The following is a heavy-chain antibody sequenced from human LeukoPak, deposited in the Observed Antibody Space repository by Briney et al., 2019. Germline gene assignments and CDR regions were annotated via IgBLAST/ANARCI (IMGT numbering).Heavy chain of an antibody. J-gene: IGHJ4*02. V-gene: IGHV3-30*18. CDR1: GFTFSSYG. CDR2: ISYDGSNK. Sequence: GRSLRLSCAASGFTFSSYGMHWVRQAPGKGLEWVALISYDGSNKYYADSVKGRFTISRDNSKNTLYLQMNSLRAEDTALYYCAKDRGSCSSTSCYYFDYWGQGTLVTVSS. D-gene: IGHD2-2*01. CDR3: AKDRGSCSSTSCYYFDY.